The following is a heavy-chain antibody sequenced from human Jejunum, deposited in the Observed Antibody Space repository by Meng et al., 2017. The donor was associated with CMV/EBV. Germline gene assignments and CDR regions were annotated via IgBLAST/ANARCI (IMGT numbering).Heavy chain of an antibody. CDR2: IYYSGST. D-gene: IGHD3-16*01. CDR1: GASITSGSGY. J-gene: IGHJ5*02. V-gene: IGHV4-39*07. Sequence: SGASITSGSGYWGWIRQSPGKGLEWIGTIYYSGSTHYNPSVRSRITMSVDTSKNLFSLELSYVTAADTAVYYCARNATGGGWFDPWGQGTRVTVSS. CDR3: ARNATGGGWFDP.